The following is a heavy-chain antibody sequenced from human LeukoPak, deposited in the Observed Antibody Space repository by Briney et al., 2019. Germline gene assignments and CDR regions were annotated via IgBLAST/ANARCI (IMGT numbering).Heavy chain of an antibody. CDR1: GFIFTNYF. Sequence: GGSLRLSCAASGFIFTNYFMSWVRQAPGKGLEWVASIKHDGSEKYYMDSVRGRFTISRGNTMNSLYLQMSSLRAEDTAVYYCATDRGWRTSGYYLYYFEYWGQGTLVTYSS. J-gene: IGHJ4*02. D-gene: IGHD3-3*01. V-gene: IGHV3-7*01. CDR3: ATDRGWRTSGYYLYYFEY. CDR2: IKHDGSEK.